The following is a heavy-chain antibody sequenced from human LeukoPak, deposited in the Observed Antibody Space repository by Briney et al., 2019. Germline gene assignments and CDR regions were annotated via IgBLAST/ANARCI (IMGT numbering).Heavy chain of an antibody. Sequence: PGGSLRLSCGASGFTFDDYGMSWVRQAPGKGLEWVSGINWNGGSTGYADSVKGRFTISRDNAKNSLYLQMNSLRAEDTALYYCARDLTIFGVVNSRYFDYWGQGTLVTVSS. CDR1: GFTFDDYG. J-gene: IGHJ4*02. CDR3: ARDLTIFGVVNSRYFDY. V-gene: IGHV3-20*04. D-gene: IGHD3-3*01. CDR2: INWNGGST.